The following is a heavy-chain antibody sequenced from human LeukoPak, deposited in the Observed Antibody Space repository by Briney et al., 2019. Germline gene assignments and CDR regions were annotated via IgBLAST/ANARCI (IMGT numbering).Heavy chain of an antibody. J-gene: IGHJ4*02. CDR1: GFTFSSYW. Sequence: GGSLRLSCAASGFTFSSYWLHWVRQAPGKGLVWVSRISPDGSTTGHADSVKGRFTTSRDNAKNTLFLQMNSLRAEDTAVYYCTRDFDFSSAIWGQGTLVTVSS. CDR3: TRDFDFSSAI. D-gene: IGHD3-3*01. V-gene: IGHV3-74*01. CDR2: ISPDGSTT.